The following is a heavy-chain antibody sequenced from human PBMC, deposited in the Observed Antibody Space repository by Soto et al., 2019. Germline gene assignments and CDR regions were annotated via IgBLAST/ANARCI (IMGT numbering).Heavy chain of an antibody. D-gene: IGHD4-17*01. V-gene: IGHV4-59*01. CDR1: GASISSYY. CDR3: ARGTTLDY. J-gene: IGHJ4*02. CDR2: IYYSGST. Sequence: PSETLSLTCTVSGASISSYYWSWIRQPPGKGLEYIGFIYYSGSTNYNPSLKSRVTMSVDTSKNQFSLRLSSVTAADTAVYYCARGTTLDYWGQGMFVTVSS.